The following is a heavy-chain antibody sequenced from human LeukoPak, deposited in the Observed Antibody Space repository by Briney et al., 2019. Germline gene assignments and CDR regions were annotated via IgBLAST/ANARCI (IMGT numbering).Heavy chain of an antibody. D-gene: IGHD3-3*01. J-gene: IGHJ4*02. CDR2: IKQDGSEK. CDR1: GFTFSSYW. V-gene: IGHV3-7*03. Sequence: GGSLRLSCAASGFTFSSYWMSWVRQAPGKGLEWVANIKQDGSEKYYVDSVKGRFTISRDNAKNSLYLQMNSLRAEDMALYYCAKSEGAIFGVAYDYWGQGTLVTVSS. CDR3: AKSEGAIFGVAYDY.